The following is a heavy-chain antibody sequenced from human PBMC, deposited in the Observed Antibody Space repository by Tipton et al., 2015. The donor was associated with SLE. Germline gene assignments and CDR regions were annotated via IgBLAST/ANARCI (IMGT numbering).Heavy chain of an antibody. CDR2: ISSSSSTKYI. D-gene: IGHD3-10*01. CDR3: ARDQRYSGSGKAFDY. J-gene: IGHJ4*02. Sequence: GSLRLSCTASGFTFSTYNMNWVRQAPGKGLEWVSSISSSSSTKYIYYADSVKGRFTISRDNAKNSLYLQMNSLSAEDTALYYCARDQRYSGSGKAFDYWGQGTLVTVSS. CDR1: GFTFSTYN. V-gene: IGHV3-21*03.